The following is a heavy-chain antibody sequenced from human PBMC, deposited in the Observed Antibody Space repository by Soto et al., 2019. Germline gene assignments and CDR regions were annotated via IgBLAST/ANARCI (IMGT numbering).Heavy chain of an antibody. Sequence: GGSLRLSCAASGFTFSSYAMHWVRQAPGKGLEWVAVISYDGSNKYYADSVKGRLTISRDNSKDTLYLQMNSLRAEDTAVYCCARVGYSGSYYAAFDIWGQGTMVTVSS. CDR1: GFTFSSYA. J-gene: IGHJ3*02. CDR2: ISYDGSNK. V-gene: IGHV3-30-3*01. CDR3: ARVGYSGSYYAAFDI. D-gene: IGHD1-26*01.